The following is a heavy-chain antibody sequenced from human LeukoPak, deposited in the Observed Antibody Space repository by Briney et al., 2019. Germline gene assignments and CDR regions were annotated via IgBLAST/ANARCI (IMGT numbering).Heavy chain of an antibody. D-gene: IGHD6-19*01. Sequence: SETLSLTCTVAGGSISSYYWSWIRQPAGKGVEWIGRIYTSGSTNYNPSLKSRVTISVDTSKNQFSLKLSSVTAADAAVYYCARQSRSGWYDPLDYSGQGTLVTVSS. CDR1: GGSISSYY. J-gene: IGHJ4*02. CDR2: IYTSGST. V-gene: IGHV4-4*07. CDR3: ARQSRSGWYDPLDY.